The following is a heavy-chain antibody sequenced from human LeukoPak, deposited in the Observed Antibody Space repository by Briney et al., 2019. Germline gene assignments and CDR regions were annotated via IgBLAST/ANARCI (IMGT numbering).Heavy chain of an antibody. V-gene: IGHV4-59*01. J-gene: IGHJ5*02. CDR2: IYYSGST. D-gene: IGHD3-16*01. CDR3: ARGIRQWGMAPRFDP. Sequence: RASETLSLTCTVSGGSISSYYWSWIRQPPGKGLEWIGYIYYSGSTNYNPSLKSRVTISVDTSRNQFSLNLSSMTAADTAMYYCARGIRQWGMAPRFDPWGQGTLVTVSS. CDR1: GGSISSYY.